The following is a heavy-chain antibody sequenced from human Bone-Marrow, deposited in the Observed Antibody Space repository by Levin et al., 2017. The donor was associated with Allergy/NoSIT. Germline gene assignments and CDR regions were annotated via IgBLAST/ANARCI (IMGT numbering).Heavy chain of an antibody. Sequence: KISCKASGDTLSSYSLSWVRQAPGQGLEWMGGIIPKFNVPNYAQKFQGRVTITADDSTSTAYMELYSLTSEDTAVYYCATTKNYEFWSGYWFSEYWGQGTLVTVSS. CDR3: ATTKNYEFWSGYWFSEY. V-gene: IGHV1-69*01. CDR2: IIPKFNVP. J-gene: IGHJ4*02. CDR1: GDTLSSYS. D-gene: IGHD3-3*01.